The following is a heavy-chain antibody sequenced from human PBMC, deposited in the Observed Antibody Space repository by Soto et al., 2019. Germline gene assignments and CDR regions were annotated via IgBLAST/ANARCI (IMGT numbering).Heavy chain of an antibody. CDR2: IYYSGTT. V-gene: IGHV4-39*01. CDR1: GGSISSNSYY. D-gene: IGHD3-16*01. J-gene: IGHJ6*02. Sequence: QLQLQESGPGLVKPSETLSLTCTVSGGSISSNSYYWAWIRHPPGKGLEWIGNIYYSGTTYYNPSIKSRSTISLDTSKYLVSLKLSSVCAADTAVYCCARHKGGYYSGVDVWGQGTTVTVSS. CDR3: ARHKGGYYSGVDV.